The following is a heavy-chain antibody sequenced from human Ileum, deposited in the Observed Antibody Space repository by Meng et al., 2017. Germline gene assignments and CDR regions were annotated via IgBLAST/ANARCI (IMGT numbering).Heavy chain of an antibody. J-gene: IGHJ4*02. CDR2: IKPDGRTT. CDR1: GFTFSTYS. Sequence: EVPLVGSGGGLVQPGGSLTLPCAASGFTFSTYSMHWVRQAPGKGLVWVSQIKPDGRTTAYADSVKGRFTISRDNAKSTLYLEMNSLRAEDAAVYYCARDWDWVVWDYWGQGTLVTVSS. CDR3: ARDWDWVVWDY. V-gene: IGHV3-74*01. D-gene: IGHD3/OR15-3a*01.